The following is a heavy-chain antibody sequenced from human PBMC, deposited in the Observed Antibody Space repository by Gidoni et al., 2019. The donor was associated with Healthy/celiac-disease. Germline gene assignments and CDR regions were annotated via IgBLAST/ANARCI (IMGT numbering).Heavy chain of an antibody. V-gene: IGHV4-39*01. J-gene: IGHJ5*02. D-gene: IGHD5-18*01. CDR1: GGSFRSSSYY. CDR2: IYYSGST. Sequence: LQLQESGPGLVTPSENLSLTCPVSGGSFRSSSYYWGWIRQPPGKGLEWIGSIYYSGSTYYNPSLKSRVTISVDTSKNQFTLKLSAVTAADTAVYYCARRPGSAMRGWFDPWGQGTLVTVSS. CDR3: ARRPGSAMRGWFDP.